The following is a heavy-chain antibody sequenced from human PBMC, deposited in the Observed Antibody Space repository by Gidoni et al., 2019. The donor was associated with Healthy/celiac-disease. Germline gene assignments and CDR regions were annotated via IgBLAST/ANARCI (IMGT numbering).Heavy chain of an antibody. J-gene: IGHJ5*02. Sequence: GPGLVHPSQPLSLTRTVPGGSISRGDYYWSWIRQPPGKGLEWIGYIYYSGRTYYNPSLKSRVTISVDTSKNQFSLKLSSVTAADTAVYYCARDLAVAGTGNWFDPWGQGTLVTVSS. CDR1: GGSISRGDYY. V-gene: IGHV4-30-4*01. CDR3: ARDLAVAGTGNWFDP. CDR2: IYYSGRT. D-gene: IGHD6-19*01.